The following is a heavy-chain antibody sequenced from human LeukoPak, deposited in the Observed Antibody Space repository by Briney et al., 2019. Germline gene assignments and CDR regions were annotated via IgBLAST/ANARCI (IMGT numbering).Heavy chain of an antibody. CDR2: IKQDGSEK. CDR3: ARDRSSGWSRYFDY. D-gene: IGHD6-19*01. CDR1: GFTFSSYW. J-gene: IGHJ4*02. Sequence: GGSPRLSCAASGFTFSSYWMSWVRQAPGKGLEWVANIKQDGSEKYYVDSVKGRFTISRDNAKNSLYLQMNSLRAEDTAVYYCARDRSSGWSRYFDYWGQGTLVTVSS. V-gene: IGHV3-7*01.